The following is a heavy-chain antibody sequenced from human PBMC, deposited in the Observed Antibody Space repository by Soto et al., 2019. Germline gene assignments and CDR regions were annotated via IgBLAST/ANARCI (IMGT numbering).Heavy chain of an antibody. CDR1: GGSIRSGGSY. CDR2: IYHIGST. V-gene: IGHV4-31*03. J-gene: IGHJ5*02. D-gene: IGHD6-19*01. Sequence: TLSLTCSVSGGSIRSGGSYWSWIRQHPGKGLEWIGYIYHIGSTYYSPSLKSRVIISIDTSKSQFSLKLSSVTAADTAVYYCARTTGYSSTWFAGENWFDPWGQGILVTVSS. CDR3: ARTTGYSSTWFAGENWFDP.